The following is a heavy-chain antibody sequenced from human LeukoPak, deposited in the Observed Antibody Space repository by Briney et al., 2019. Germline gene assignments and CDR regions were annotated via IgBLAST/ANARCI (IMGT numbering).Heavy chain of an antibody. CDR2: INHSGST. V-gene: IGHV4-34*01. CDR1: GGSFSGYY. CDR3: ARGPRYCSSTSCSNWFDP. D-gene: IGHD2-2*01. Sequence: SETLSLTCAVYGGSFSGYYWSWIRQPPGKGLEWIGEINHSGSTNYNPSLKSRVTISVDTSKNQFSLKLSSVTAADTAVYYCARGPRYCSSTSCSNWFDPWGQGTLVTVSS. J-gene: IGHJ5*02.